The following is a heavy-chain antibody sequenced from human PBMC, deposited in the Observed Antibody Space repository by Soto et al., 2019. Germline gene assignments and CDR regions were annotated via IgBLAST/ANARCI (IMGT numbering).Heavy chain of an antibody. D-gene: IGHD3-3*01. V-gene: IGHV3-23*01. CDR1: GFTFSSYA. CDR2: ISGSGGST. J-gene: IGHJ4*02. Sequence: PGGSLRLSCAASGFTFSSYAMSWGRQAPGKGLEWVSAISGSGGSTYYADSVKGRFTISRDNSKNTLYLQMNSLRAEDTAVYYCAKDPVFWSGYSHFDYWGQGTLVTVSS. CDR3: AKDPVFWSGYSHFDY.